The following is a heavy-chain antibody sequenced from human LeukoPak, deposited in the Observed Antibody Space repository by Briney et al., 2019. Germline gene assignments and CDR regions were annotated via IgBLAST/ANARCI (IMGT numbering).Heavy chain of an antibody. V-gene: IGHV3-7*01. CDR2: INQHGSEK. D-gene: IGHD4-17*01. J-gene: IGHJ4*02. CDR3: ARQGTTFDY. Sequence: GGSLRLSCAASGFTFSSYWMSWVRQAPGKGLEWVANINQHGSEKYYVDSLKGRFTISRDNAKNSLYLQMNSLRAEDTAVYYCARQGTTFDYWGQGTLVTVSS. CDR1: GFTFSSYW.